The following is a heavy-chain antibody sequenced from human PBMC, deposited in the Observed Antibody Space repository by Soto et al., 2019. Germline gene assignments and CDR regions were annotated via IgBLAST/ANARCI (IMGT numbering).Heavy chain of an antibody. V-gene: IGHV4-34*01. CDR2: INHSGST. D-gene: IGHD3-3*01. J-gene: IGHJ4*02. Sequence: SETLSLTXAVYGGSFSGYYWSWIRQPPGKGLEWIGEINHSGSTNYNPSLKSRVTISVDTSKNQSSLKLSSVTAADTAVYYCARSRPLRFLEGLLVGYYFDYWGQGTLVTVSS. CDR1: GGSFSGYY. CDR3: ARSRPLRFLEGLLVGYYFDY.